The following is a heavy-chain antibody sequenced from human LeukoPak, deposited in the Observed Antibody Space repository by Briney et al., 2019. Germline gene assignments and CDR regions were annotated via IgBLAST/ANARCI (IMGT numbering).Heavy chain of an antibody. D-gene: IGHD1-14*01. Sequence: GGSLRLSCAASGFTVSSNYMSWVRQAPGKGLEWVSAISASGVSKYYADSVKGRFTISRDNFKNTVELRMTSLRVEDTALYYCASRSEAFDLWGQGTMVTVSS. V-gene: IGHV3-23*01. CDR2: ISASGVSK. CDR1: GFTVSSNY. CDR3: ASRSEAFDL. J-gene: IGHJ3*01.